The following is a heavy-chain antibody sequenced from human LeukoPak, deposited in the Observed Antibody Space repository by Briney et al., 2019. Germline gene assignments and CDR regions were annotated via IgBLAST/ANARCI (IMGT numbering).Heavy chain of an antibody. CDR1: GGSFSGYY. Sequence: SETLSLTCAVYGGSFSGYYWSWIRQPPGKGLEWIGYIYYSGSTNYNPSLKSRVTISVDTSKNQFSLKLSSVTAADTAVYYCARGRIAAAGTIPFHYWGQGTLVTVSS. D-gene: IGHD6-13*01. CDR2: IYYSGST. J-gene: IGHJ4*02. CDR3: ARGRIAAAGTIPFHY. V-gene: IGHV4-34*01.